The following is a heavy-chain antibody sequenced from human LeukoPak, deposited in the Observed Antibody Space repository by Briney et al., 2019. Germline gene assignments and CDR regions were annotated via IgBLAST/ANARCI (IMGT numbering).Heavy chain of an antibody. D-gene: IGHD3-22*01. Sequence: SETLSLTCSVSGASISSYYWSWIRQPPGKGLEWIGYTFRSVTTKYHPSLQSRVSISLDTSKNQFSLDMTSVTVADTAVYYCTTYSDITGSFDHWGQGTLVTVSS. CDR1: GASISSYY. CDR2: TFRSVTT. J-gene: IGHJ4*02. V-gene: IGHV4-59*01. CDR3: TTYSDITGSFDH.